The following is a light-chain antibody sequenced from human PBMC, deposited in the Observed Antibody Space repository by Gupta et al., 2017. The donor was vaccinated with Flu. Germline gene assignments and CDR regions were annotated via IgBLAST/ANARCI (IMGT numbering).Light chain of an antibody. CDR1: SSDIGTYNL. V-gene: IGLV2-23*02. CDR3: CSFEGSTTLW. CDR2: EVN. J-gene: IGLJ3*02. Sequence: QSALTQPASVSGSPGQSITLSCIGTSSDIGTYNLVSWYLQHPGKAPKLIIYEVNYRPSGISDRFSGSKSGNTASLTISGLQAEDEADYYCCSFEGSTTLWFGGGTRLTVL.